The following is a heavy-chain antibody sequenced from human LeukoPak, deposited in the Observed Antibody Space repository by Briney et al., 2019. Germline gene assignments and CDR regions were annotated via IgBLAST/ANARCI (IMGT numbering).Heavy chain of an antibody. CDR1: GFTFDDYA. Sequence: GGSLRLSCAASGFTFDDYAMHWVRRAPGKGLEWVSGISWNSGSIGYADSVKGRFTISRDNAKNSLYLQMNSLRAEDMALYYCAKDTGPWGQGTLVTVSS. D-gene: IGHD3-10*01. V-gene: IGHV3-9*03. J-gene: IGHJ5*02. CDR2: ISWNSGSI. CDR3: AKDTGP.